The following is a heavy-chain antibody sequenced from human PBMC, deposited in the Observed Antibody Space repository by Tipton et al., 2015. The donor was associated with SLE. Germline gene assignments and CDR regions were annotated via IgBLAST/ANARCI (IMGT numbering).Heavy chain of an antibody. J-gene: IGHJ6*02. V-gene: IGHV3-23*01. CDR1: GFTFSTYA. CDR2: ISGSGGST. D-gene: IGHD6-13*01. Sequence: SLRLSCSASGFTFSTYAMHWVRQAPGKGLEWVSGISGSGGSTYYADSVKGRFTISRDNSKNTLYLQMNSLRAEDTAVYYCAKDDDSSSWYFYYYYGMDVWGQGTTVTVSS. CDR3: AKDDDSSSWYFYYYYGMDV.